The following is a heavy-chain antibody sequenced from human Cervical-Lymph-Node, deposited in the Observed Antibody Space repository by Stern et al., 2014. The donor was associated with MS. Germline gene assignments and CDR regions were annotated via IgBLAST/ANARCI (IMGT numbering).Heavy chain of an antibody. CDR1: GYTFTSYG. Sequence: MQLVESGAEVKKPGASVKVSCKASGYTFTSYGISWVRQAPGQGLEWMGWISAYNGNTNYAQKLQGRVTMTTDTSTSTAYMELRSLRSDDTAVYYCARDTRGRYSGYDFDYWGQGTLVTVSS. CDR3: ARDTRGRYSGYDFDY. CDR2: ISAYNGNT. D-gene: IGHD5-12*01. J-gene: IGHJ4*02. V-gene: IGHV1-18*01.